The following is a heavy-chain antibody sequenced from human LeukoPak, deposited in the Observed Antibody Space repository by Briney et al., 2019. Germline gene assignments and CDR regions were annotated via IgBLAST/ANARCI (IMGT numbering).Heavy chain of an antibody. CDR2: ISWYGGST. CDR1: GFTFDDCA. V-gene: IGHV3-20*04. Sequence: GGPLTLSCAASGFTFDDCAKSWLRHAPGKGLERVCGISWYGGSTVYADSVKGRLTISRDNAKNYLYAQMHSLRAEDAAVFYCAVDRHEYNYDSSGYPPYGGQGPLVTVSS. D-gene: IGHD3-22*01. CDR3: AVDRHEYNYDSSGYPPY. J-gene: IGHJ4*02.